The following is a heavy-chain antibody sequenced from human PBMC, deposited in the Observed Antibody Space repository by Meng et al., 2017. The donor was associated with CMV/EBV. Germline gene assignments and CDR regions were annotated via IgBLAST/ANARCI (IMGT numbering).Heavy chain of an antibody. J-gene: IGHJ6*02. CDR3: ARDGHLDQNYYGMDV. D-gene: IGHD2-2*03. V-gene: IGHV1-69*10. CDR1: GGTFSSHA. Sequence: SVKVSCKASGGTFSSHAINWVRQAPGQGLEWMGGIIPILGIANYAPNFQGRVTMTTDTSTSTAYMELRSLRSDDTAVYYCARDGHLDQNYYGMDVWGQGTTVTVSS. CDR2: IIPILGIA.